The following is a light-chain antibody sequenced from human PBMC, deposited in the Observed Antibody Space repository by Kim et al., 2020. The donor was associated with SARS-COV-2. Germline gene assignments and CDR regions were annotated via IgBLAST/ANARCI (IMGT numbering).Light chain of an antibody. V-gene: IGLV2-14*01. CDR1: SSDVGDYNS. CDR3: SSYSSSTTLL. CDR2: DVS. J-gene: IGLJ3*02. Sequence: QSALTQPASVSGSPGQSITISCTGTSSDVGDYNSVSWYQHHPGKAPKLMIYDVSKRPSGVSNRFSGSKSGYTASLTISGLQTEDEADYYCSSYSSSTTLLFGGGTKVTVL.